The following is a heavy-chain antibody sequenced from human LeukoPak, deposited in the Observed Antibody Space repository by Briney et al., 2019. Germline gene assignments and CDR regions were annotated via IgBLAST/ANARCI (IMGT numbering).Heavy chain of an antibody. Sequence: GGCLRLSCAASGFTFSSYAMSWVRQAPGKGLEWVSAISGSGGSTYYADSVKGRFTIPRDNSKNTLYLQMNSLRAQDTAVYYFAKDLPGPMPGIAAAVEPYYYYGMDVWGQGTTVTVSS. CDR1: GFTFSSYA. CDR3: AKDLPGPMPGIAAAVEPYYYYGMDV. V-gene: IGHV3-23*01. CDR2: ISGSGGST. D-gene: IGHD6-13*01. J-gene: IGHJ6*02.